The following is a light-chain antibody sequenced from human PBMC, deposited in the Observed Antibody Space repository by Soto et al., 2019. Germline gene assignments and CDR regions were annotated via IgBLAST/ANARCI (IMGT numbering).Light chain of an antibody. CDR1: QSVGSY. Sequence: EIVLTQSPATLSLSPGERATLSCRASQSVGSYLAWYQQKPGQAPRLLIYDASNRATGIPARFSGSGSGTDFTLTISSLEPEDFAVYYCQQRSNWPPVTFGGGTKVEI. J-gene: IGKJ4*01. CDR2: DAS. CDR3: QQRSNWPPVT. V-gene: IGKV3-11*01.